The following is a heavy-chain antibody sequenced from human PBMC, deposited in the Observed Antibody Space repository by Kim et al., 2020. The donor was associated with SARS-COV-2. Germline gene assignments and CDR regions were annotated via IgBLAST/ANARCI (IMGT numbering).Heavy chain of an antibody. J-gene: IGHJ6*01. CDR3: ARGDWVGYYKSGMNA. D-gene: IGHD3-10*01. Sequence: SETLSLTCAVYGGSFSGYYWSWIRQPPGKGLEWIGEINHSGSTNYNPSLKSRVTISVDTTTHQFSLKLSSVTAADTAVYYCARGDWVGYYKSGMNAWG. V-gene: IGHV4-34*01. CDR2: INHSGST. CDR1: GGSFSGYY.